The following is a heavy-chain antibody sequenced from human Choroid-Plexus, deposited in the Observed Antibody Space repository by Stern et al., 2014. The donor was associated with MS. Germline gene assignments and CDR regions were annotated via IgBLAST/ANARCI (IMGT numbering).Heavy chain of an antibody. J-gene: IGHJ5*02. Sequence: VQLLESGGGVVQPGRPLRLSCVASGFTFGSCAMHWVRQAPGKGLEWVAGVSYDGSNKCYADSVKGRFTISRDNSQNTLYIQMSSLRPEDTAVYYCAKDRQYLTYFFDHWGQGSLVTVSS. CDR3: AKDRQYLTYFFDH. D-gene: IGHD2/OR15-2a*01. CDR2: VSYDGSNK. V-gene: IGHV3-30*18. CDR1: GFTFGSCA.